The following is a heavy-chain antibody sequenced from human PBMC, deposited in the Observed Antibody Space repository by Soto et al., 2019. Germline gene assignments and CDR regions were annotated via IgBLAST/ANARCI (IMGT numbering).Heavy chain of an antibody. CDR1: GLTFSSYS. D-gene: IGHD3-3*01. J-gene: IGHJ3*02. Sequence: GGSLRLSCAASGLTFSSYSMNWVRQAPGKGLEWVSSISSSSSYIYYADSVKGRFTISRDNAKNSLYLQMNSLRAEDTAVYYGAREGGPSTIFGVAPDAFDIWGQGTMVTVSS. CDR2: ISSSSSYI. CDR3: AREGGPSTIFGVAPDAFDI. V-gene: IGHV3-21*01.